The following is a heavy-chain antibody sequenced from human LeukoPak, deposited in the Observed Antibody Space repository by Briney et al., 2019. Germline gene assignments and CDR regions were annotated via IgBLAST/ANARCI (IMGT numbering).Heavy chain of an antibody. J-gene: IGHJ4*02. CDR3: ARGAITMIVDYYFDY. Sequence: GGSLRLSCAASGYTFSRYSMNWVRQAPGKGLEWVSSISSRSSYIYYADSVKGRFTISRDNAKNSLYLQMNSLRAEDTAVYYCARGAITMIVDYYFDYWGQGTLVTVSS. CDR2: ISSRSSYI. D-gene: IGHD3-22*01. V-gene: IGHV3-21*01. CDR1: GYTFSRYS.